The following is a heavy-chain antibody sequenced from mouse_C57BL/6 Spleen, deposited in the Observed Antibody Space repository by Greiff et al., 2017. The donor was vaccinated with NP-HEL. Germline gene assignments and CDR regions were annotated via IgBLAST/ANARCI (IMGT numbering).Heavy chain of an antibody. V-gene: IGHV1-55*01. D-gene: IGHD2-1*01. Sequence: QVQLQQPGAELVKPGASVKMSCKASGYTFTSYWITWVKQRPGQGLEWIGDIYPGSGSTNYNEKFKSKATLTVDTSSSTAYMQLSSLTSEDSAVYYCAVYGNYVAWFAYWGQGTLVTVSA. J-gene: IGHJ3*01. CDR3: AVYGNYVAWFAY. CDR1: GYTFTSYW. CDR2: IYPGSGST.